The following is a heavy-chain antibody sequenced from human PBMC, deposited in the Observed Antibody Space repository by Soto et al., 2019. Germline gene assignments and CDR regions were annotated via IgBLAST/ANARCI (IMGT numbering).Heavy chain of an antibody. V-gene: IGHV3-11*01. Sequence: GGSLRLSCAASGFTFSDYYMSWIRQAPGKGLEWVSYISSSGSTIYYADSVKGRFTISRDKAKNSLYLQMNSLRAEDTAVYYCARGAIDYGDYFGGSDFDYWGQGTLVTVSS. CDR1: GFTFSDYY. CDR2: ISSSGSTI. J-gene: IGHJ4*02. D-gene: IGHD4-17*01. CDR3: ARGAIDYGDYFGGSDFDY.